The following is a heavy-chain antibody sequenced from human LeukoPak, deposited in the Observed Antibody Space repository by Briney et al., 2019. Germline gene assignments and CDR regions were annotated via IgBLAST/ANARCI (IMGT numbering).Heavy chain of an antibody. J-gene: IGHJ4*02. CDR3: ARDMASDYFDY. D-gene: IGHD3-10*01. CDR1: GGSISSSSYY. V-gene: IGHV4-61*01. CDR2: IYYSGST. Sequence: SETLSLTCTVSGGSISSSSYYWGWIRQPPGKGLEWIGCIYYSGSTNCNPSLKSRVAISVDTSKNQFSLKLSSVTAADTAVYYCARDMASDYFDYWGQGTLVTVSS.